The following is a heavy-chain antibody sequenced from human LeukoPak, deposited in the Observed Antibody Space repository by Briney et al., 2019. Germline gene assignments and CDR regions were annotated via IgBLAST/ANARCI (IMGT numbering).Heavy chain of an antibody. J-gene: IGHJ4*02. CDR3: AKGRGLLRDPFDY. CDR2: ISSSGSTI. V-gene: IGHV3-48*03. D-gene: IGHD2-15*01. Sequence: GGSLRLSCAASGFTFSSYEMNWVRQAPGKGLEWVSYISSSGSTIYYADSVKGRFTISRDNAKNSLYLQMNSLRAEDMALYYCAKGRGLLRDPFDYWGQGTLVTVSS. CDR1: GFTFSSYE.